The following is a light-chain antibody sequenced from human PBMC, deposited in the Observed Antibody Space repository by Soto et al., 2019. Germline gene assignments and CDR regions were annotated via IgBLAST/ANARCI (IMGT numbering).Light chain of an antibody. J-gene: IGKJ1*01. CDR3: QQYHKWPRT. CDR1: QSVSSN. Sequence: MVITLSPTTLSVSPGERATLSCRASQSVSSNLAWYQQKPGQAPRLLIYGASTGATAIPARFSGSGSVTEFTLTISSLQSEDFAVYYCQQYHKWPRTFGQGTKVDIK. CDR2: GAS. V-gene: IGKV3-15*01.